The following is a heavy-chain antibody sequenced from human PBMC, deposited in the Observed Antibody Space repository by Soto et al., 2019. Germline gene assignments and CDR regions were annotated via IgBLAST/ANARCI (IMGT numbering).Heavy chain of an antibody. CDR2: INAGNGNT. D-gene: IGHD2-2*01. V-gene: IGHV1-3*01. CDR1: GYTFTSYA. CDR3: ARVYCSSTSCYAWDYYFYYGIYV. J-gene: IGHJ6*01. Sequence: ASVKVSCKASGYTFTSYAMHWVRQAPGQRLEWMGWINAGNGNTKYSQKFQGRVTITRDTSASTAYMELSSLRSEDTAVYYCARVYCSSTSCYAWDYYFYYGIYV.